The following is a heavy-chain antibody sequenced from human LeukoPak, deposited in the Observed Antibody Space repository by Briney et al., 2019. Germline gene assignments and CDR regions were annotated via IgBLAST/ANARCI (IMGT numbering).Heavy chain of an antibody. J-gene: IGHJ4*02. CDR2: ISPDGSST. V-gene: IGHV3-74*01. CDR3: TRDFDFSSAI. CDR1: GFTFSSYW. Sequence: GGSLRLSCAASGFTFSSYWMHWVRQAPGKGLVWVSRISPDGSSTGHADSVKGRFTTSRDNAKNTLFLQMNSLRAEDTAVYYCTRDFDFSSAIWGQGTLVTVSS. D-gene: IGHD3-3*01.